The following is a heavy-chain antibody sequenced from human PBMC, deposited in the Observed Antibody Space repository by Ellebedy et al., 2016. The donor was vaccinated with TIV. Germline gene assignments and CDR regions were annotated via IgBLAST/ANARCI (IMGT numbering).Heavy chain of an antibody. V-gene: IGHV4-59*08. Sequence: MPGGSLRLSCTVSGGSISSYYWTCIRQPPGKGLEWIGYIYHNWNTNYNPSLRSRFTISLDTSKNQFSLRLKLTSVTAADTAVYYCGRLVAASHADSWGQGTLVTVSS. CDR2: IYHNWNT. CDR3: GRLVAASHADS. CDR1: GGSISSYY. J-gene: IGHJ5*01.